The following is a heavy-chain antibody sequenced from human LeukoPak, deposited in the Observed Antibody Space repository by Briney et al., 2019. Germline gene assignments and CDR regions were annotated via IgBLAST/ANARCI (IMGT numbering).Heavy chain of an antibody. CDR3: TRVLSGGGCIDY. CDR2: IRSKAYGGTT. V-gene: IGHV3-49*04. CDR1: GFTFGDYA. J-gene: IGHJ4*02. D-gene: IGHD3-16*01. Sequence: GSLRLSCTASGFTFGDYAMSWVRQAPGKGLEWVGFIRSKAYGGTTEYAASVKGRFTISRDDSKSIAYLQMNSLKTEDTAVYYCTRVLSGGGCIDYWGQGTLVTVSS.